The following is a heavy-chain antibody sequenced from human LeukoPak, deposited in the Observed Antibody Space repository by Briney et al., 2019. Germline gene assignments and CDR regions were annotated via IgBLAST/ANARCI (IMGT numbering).Heavy chain of an antibody. J-gene: IGHJ4*02. CDR3: ARDKRGDSGYLDY. Sequence: GGSLRLSCAASGFTFSSYAMHWVRQAPGEGLEYVSAISSNGGSPYYANSVKGRFTISRDNSKNTLYLQRGSLRAEDLAVYYCARDKRGDSGYLDYWGQGTLVTVSS. CDR2: ISSNGGSP. CDR1: GFTFSSYA. D-gene: IGHD5-12*01. V-gene: IGHV3-64*01.